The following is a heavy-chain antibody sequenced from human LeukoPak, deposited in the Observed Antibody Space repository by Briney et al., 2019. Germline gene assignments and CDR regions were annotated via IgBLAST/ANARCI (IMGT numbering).Heavy chain of an antibody. D-gene: IGHD1-26*01. CDR3: AKDRYSGSYNYMDV. CDR2: IRYDGSNK. CDR1: GFTFSSYG. J-gene: IGHJ6*03. V-gene: IGHV3-30*02. Sequence: SGGSLRLSCAASGFTFSSYGMHWVRQAPGKGLEWVAFIRYDGSNKYYADSVKGRFTISRDNSKNTLYLQMNSLRAEDTAVYYCAKDRYSGSYNYMDVWGKGTTVTVSS.